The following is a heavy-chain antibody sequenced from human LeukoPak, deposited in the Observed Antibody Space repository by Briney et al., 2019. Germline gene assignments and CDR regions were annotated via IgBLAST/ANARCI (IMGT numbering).Heavy chain of an antibody. V-gene: IGHV4-59*01. Sequence: SETLSLTCTVSGGSISSYYWSWIRQPPGKGLEWIGYIYYSGSTNYNPSLKSRVTISVDTSKNQFSLKLSSVTAADTAVYYCARARRSLLWFGELLVYFDYWGREPWSPSPQ. CDR2: IYYSGST. D-gene: IGHD3-10*01. CDR3: ARARRSLLWFGELLVYFDY. J-gene: IGHJ4*02. CDR1: GGSISSYY.